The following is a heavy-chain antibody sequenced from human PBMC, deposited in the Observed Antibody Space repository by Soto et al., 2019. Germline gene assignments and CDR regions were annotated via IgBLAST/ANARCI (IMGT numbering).Heavy chain of an antibody. D-gene: IGHD1-26*01. V-gene: IGHV4-61*01. CDR2: IYYSGST. J-gene: IGHJ4*02. CDR3: ARVSGSYVQ. CDR1: GGSVSSGSYY. Sequence: SETLSLTCTVSGGSVSSGSYYWSWIRQPPGKRLEWIGYIYYSGSTNYNPSLKSRVTISVDTSKNQFSLKLSSVTAAGTAVYYCARVSGSYVQWGQGTLVTVSS.